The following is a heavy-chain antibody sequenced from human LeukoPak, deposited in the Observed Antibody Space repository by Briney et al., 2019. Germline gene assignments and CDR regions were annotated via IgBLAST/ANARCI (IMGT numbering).Heavy chain of an antibody. CDR2: MNPNSGNT. CDR3: ANVYGSGSYYSFDY. V-gene: IGHV1-8*01. D-gene: IGHD3-10*01. J-gene: IGHJ4*02. Sequence: GASVKVSCKASGYTFTSYDINGVRQATGQGLERIGWMNPNSGNTGYAQKFLGRVTMTRNTSISTAYMELSSLRSEDTAVYYCANVYGSGSYYSFDYWGQGTLVTVSS. CDR1: GYTFTSYD.